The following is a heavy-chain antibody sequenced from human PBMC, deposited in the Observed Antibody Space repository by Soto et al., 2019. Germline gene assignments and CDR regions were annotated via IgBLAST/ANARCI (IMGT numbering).Heavy chain of an antibody. CDR1: GFIVSSTY. CDR3: SRGPRSCRGGSCSITGDAYDI. Sequence: EVQLVESGGGLVQPGGSLRLSCAASGFIVSSTYMSWVRQAPGKGLEWVSVISNGGDTHYADSVKGRFSLSRDISDNTLHLKMSSLVPEDTAVYYCSRGPRSCRGGSCSITGDAYDIWGQGTMVTVAS. J-gene: IGHJ3*02. V-gene: IGHV3-66*01. CDR2: ISNGGDT. D-gene: IGHD2-15*01.